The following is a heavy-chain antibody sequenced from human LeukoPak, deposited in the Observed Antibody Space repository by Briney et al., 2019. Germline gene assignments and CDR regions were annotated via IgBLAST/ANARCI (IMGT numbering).Heavy chain of an antibody. D-gene: IGHD5-12*01. CDR3: ASEGYSADHRFDP. CDR1: GGTFSSYA. V-gene: IGHV1-69*13. Sequence: GASVKVSFKASGGTFSSYAISWVRQAPGQGLEWMGGIIPIFGTANYAQKFQGRVTITADESTSTAYMELSSLRSEDTAVYYCASEGYSADHRFDPWGQGTLVTVSS. J-gene: IGHJ5*02. CDR2: IIPIFGTA.